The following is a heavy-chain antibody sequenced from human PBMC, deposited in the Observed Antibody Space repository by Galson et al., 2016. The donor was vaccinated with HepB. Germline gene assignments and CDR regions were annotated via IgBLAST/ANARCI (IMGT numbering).Heavy chain of an antibody. Sequence: SLRLSCAASGFSFSDYNMNWVRQAPGKGLEWISYISGSGAATYYAGSVKGRFTISRDNVKNSLDLQMNSLRAEDTAVYFCAKVGATVTTYYFDYWGQGTLVTVSS. CDR3: AKVGATVTTYYFDY. CDR2: ISGSGAAT. V-gene: IGHV3-48*01. D-gene: IGHD4-11*01. J-gene: IGHJ4*02. CDR1: GFSFSDYN.